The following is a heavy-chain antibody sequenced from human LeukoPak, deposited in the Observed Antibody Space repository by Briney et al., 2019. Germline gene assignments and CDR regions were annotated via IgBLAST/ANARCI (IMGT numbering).Heavy chain of an antibody. J-gene: IGHJ5*02. CDR3: ATATYYDYVWGSLTHNWFDP. D-gene: IGHD3-16*01. CDR1: GYSFTSYW. CDR2: IYPGDSDT. V-gene: IGHV5-51*01. Sequence: PGESLKISCKGSGYSFTSYWIGWVRQMPGKGLEWMGIIYPGDSDTRYSPSFQGQVTISADKSISTAYLQWSSLKASDTAMYYCATATYYDYVWGSLTHNWFDPWGQGTLVTVSS.